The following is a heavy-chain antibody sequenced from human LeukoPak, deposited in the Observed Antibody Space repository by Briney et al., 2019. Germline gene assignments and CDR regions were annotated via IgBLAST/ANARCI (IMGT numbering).Heavy chain of an antibody. CDR1: GGSISNYW. J-gene: IGHJ4*02. CDR2: VFDSGGT. D-gene: IGHD6-13*01. Sequence: SETLSLTCTVSGGSISNYWWSWIRQPPGKGLEWIGYVFDSGGTNYNPSLESRVTISVDTSKKQFSLRLSSVTAADTAVYYCARGYSSSWNYFDYWGLGTLVTVSS. V-gene: IGHV4-59*01. CDR3: ARGYSSSWNYFDY.